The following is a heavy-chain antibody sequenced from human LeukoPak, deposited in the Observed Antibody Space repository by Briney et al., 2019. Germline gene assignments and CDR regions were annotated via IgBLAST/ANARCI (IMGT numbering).Heavy chain of an antibody. CDR2: ISGSGGST. Sequence: GGSLRLSCAASGFTFSSYAMSWVRQAPGKGLEWVSAISGSGGSTYYADSVKGRFTISRDNSKNTLYLQMNSLRAEDTAVYYCARDESPDYGGPPGRFYYYYMDVWGKGTTVTVSS. CDR3: ARDESPDYGGPPGRFYYYYMDV. J-gene: IGHJ6*03. V-gene: IGHV3-23*01. D-gene: IGHD4-23*01. CDR1: GFTFSSYA.